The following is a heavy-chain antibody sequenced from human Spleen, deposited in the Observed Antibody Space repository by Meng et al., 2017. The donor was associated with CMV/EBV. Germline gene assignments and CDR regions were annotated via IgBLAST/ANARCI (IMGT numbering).Heavy chain of an antibody. CDR2: ISYDGINK. Sequence: GESLKISCAASGFTFSSYAMHWVRQAPGKGLEWMAVISYDGINKFYADSVKGRFTISRDNSKNTLYLQMNSLRAEDTAVYYCARGQTLNGFGFDCWGQGALVTVSS. CDR1: GFTFSSYA. J-gene: IGHJ4*02. CDR3: ARGQTLNGFGFDC. D-gene: IGHD2-8*01. V-gene: IGHV3-30*04.